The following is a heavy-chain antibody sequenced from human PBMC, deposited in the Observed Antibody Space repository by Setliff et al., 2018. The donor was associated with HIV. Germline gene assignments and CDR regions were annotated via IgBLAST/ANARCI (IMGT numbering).Heavy chain of an antibody. J-gene: IGHJ4*02. D-gene: IGHD6-19*01. CDR2: IYTSGRT. CDR1: GGSISGYY. V-gene: IGHV4-4*08. CDR3: ASGREAVAGALHCDY. Sequence: SETLSLTCTVSGGSISGYYWSWIRQSPGKGLEWIGYIYTSGRTKYNPSLKSRVTISLDSSKNQFSLKLSSVTAADTAVYYCASGREAVAGALHCDYWGQGTLVTVSS.